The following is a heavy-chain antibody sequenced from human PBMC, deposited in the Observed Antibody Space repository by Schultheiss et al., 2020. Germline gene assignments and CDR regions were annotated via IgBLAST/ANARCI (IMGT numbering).Heavy chain of an antibody. CDR3: ASREDGYMSLY. Sequence: GGSLRLSCAASGFIVSNNYMSWVRQAPGKGLEWVSAISGSGGSTYYADSVKGRFTISRDNSKNTLYLQMNSLRAEDTAVYYCASREDGYMSLYWGQGTLVTVSS. V-gene: IGHV3-23*01. CDR1: GFIVSNNY. CDR2: ISGSGGST. J-gene: IGHJ4*02. D-gene: IGHD5-24*01.